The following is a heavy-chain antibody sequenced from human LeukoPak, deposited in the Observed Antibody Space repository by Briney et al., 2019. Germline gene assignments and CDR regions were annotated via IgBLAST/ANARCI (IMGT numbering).Heavy chain of an antibody. CDR2: INPNGGGT. J-gene: IGHJ4*02. D-gene: IGHD3-10*01. CDR1: GYTFTGYY. V-gene: IGHV1-46*01. Sequence: GASVKVSYKASGYTFTGYYMHWVRQAPGQGLEWMGWINPNGGGTSYGQKFQGRVTMTTDTSTSTVYMELSSLTSEDTAVYSCARGNGFWAPLSYWGQGTLVTVSS. CDR3: ARGNGFWAPLSY.